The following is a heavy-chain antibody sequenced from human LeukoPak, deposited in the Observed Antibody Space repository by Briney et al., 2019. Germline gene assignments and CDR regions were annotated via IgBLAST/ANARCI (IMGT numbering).Heavy chain of an antibody. J-gene: IGHJ4*02. CDR2: IYPGDSDT. V-gene: IGHV5-51*01. CDR1: GYSFPNYW. Sequence: GESLKISCKGSGYSFPNYWIAWARQMPGKGLEWMGIIYPGDSDTRYSPSFQGQVTISADKSISTAYLQWSSLKASDTAMYYCARQDGYALFYFDKWGQGTLVTVSS. CDR3: ARQDGYALFYFDK. D-gene: IGHD5-24*01.